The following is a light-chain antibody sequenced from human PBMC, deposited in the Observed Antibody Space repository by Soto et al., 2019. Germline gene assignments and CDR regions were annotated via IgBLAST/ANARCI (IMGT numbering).Light chain of an antibody. CDR3: QQRSSWIT. J-gene: IGKJ5*01. Sequence: IVLTQSPATLSLSPGERATLSCRASESVSSNLAWYQQKPGQAPRLLIYDASNRATGIPARFSGSGSATDFTLTISSLEPEDFAVYYCQQRSSWITFGQGTRLEIK. CDR2: DAS. V-gene: IGKV3-11*01. CDR1: ESVSSN.